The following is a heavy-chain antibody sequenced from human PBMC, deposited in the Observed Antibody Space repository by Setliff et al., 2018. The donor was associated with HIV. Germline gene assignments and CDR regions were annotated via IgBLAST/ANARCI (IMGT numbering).Heavy chain of an antibody. J-gene: IGHJ4*02. CDR3: ARGPRTAESIDF. CDR2: VDPQTGDT. V-gene: IGHV1-2*06. D-gene: IGHD6-6*01. CDR1: GYMFTEHY. Sequence: ASLKVSCKSSGYMFTEHYVHWVRQSPGHGFQWMGRVDPQTGDTALVQQFQETVYLSADTSIATAFMQLFWLTTGDTATYYGARGPRTAESIDFWGRGTLVTVSS.